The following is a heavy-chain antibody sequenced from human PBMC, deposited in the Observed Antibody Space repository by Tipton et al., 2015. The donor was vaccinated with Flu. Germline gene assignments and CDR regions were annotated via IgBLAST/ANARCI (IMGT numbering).Heavy chain of an antibody. CDR3: VSEYISGH. Sequence: SLRLSCAASGFNFDDYYMSWIRQPPGKGPEWISYISSSGFEIYYADSVRDRFVVSRDNAKSSLYLQMNSLRAEDTAVYYCVSEYISGHWGQGIRVTDST. CDR2: ISSSGFEI. D-gene: IGHD1-20*01. CDR1: GFNFDDYY. V-gene: IGHV3-11*04. J-gene: IGHJ4*02.